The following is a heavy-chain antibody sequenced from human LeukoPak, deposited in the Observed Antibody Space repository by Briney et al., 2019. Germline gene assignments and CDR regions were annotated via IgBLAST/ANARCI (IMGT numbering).Heavy chain of an antibody. D-gene: IGHD4-23*01. V-gene: IGHV3-7*01. CDR3: ARDRDDGGFEY. CDR1: GFTFPNYW. CDR2: INQDGRVK. J-gene: IGHJ4*02. Sequence: GGSLRLSCAASGFTFPNYWMSWVRQAPEKGLEWVANINQDGRVKQYVDSMKGRFTISRDNAKNSLYLQMNRLRAEDTAVYYCARDRDDGGFEYWGQGNLVTVSS.